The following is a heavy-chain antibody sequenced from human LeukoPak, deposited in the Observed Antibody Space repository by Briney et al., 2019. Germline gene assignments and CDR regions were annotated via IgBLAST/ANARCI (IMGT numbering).Heavy chain of an antibody. CDR1: GGSFSGYY. V-gene: IGHV4-34*01. CDR3: ARRSYNSPFRY. D-gene: IGHD5-24*01. Sequence: KASETLSLTCAVYGGSFSGYYWSWIRQPPGKGLEWIGEINHSGSTNYNPSLKSRVTISVDTSKNQFSLRLSSVTAADTAVYYCARRSYNSPFRYWGQGTLVTVSS. CDR2: INHSGST. J-gene: IGHJ4*02.